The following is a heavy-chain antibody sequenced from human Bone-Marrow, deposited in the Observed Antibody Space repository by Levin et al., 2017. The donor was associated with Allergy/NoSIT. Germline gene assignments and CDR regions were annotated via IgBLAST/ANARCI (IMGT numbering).Heavy chain of an antibody. V-gene: IGHV1-24*01. CDR2: FHVEHGER. CDR1: GSSLGEIS. J-gene: IGHJ5*02. D-gene: IGHD1-26*01. Sequence: GASVKVSCEVSGSSLGEISIHWVRQGPRKGFEWMGGFHVEHGERLYAQKFEDRVIMSEDTSTDTAYMDLNSLTSDDTAVYYCAIGQLPTSESINWWFEPWGQGTLVTVSS. CDR3: AIGQLPTSESINWWFEP.